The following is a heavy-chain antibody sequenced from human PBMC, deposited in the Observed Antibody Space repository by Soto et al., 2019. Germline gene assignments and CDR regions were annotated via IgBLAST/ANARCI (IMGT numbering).Heavy chain of an antibody. CDR2: ISGSGGRT. CDR1: GFPFSSYA. V-gene: IGHV3-23*01. CDR3: AKGGYYSLFDI. D-gene: IGHD3-16*01. Sequence: GGSLRLSCVASGFPFSSYAMSWVRQTPGKGLESVSGISGSGGRTYYADSVKGRFTISRDNSNNTLSLQMHILRVEDTAVYFCAKGGYYSLFDIWGQGTMVTVSS. J-gene: IGHJ3*02.